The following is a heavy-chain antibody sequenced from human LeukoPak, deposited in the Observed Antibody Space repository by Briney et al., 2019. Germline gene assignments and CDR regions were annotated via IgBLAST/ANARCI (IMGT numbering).Heavy chain of an antibody. V-gene: IGHV3-23*01. CDR1: GFTFSTYA. J-gene: IGHJ4*02. CDR3: AKGGHGDY. CDR2: ISGGGGST. D-gene: IGHD5-24*01. Sequence: GGALRLSCVASGFTFSTYAMTWVRQAPGKGLEWVSEISGGGGSTYYADSVKGRFTISRDNSKNTLYLQMNSLRAEDTAVYYCAKGGHGDYWGQGTLVTVSS.